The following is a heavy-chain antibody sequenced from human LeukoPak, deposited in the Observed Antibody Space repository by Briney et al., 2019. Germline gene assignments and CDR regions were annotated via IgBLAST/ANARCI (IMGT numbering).Heavy chain of an antibody. Sequence: SETLSLTCTVSGGSVCSGSYYWSWIRQPPGKGLEWIGYIYYSGSTNYNPSLKSRVTISVDTSKNQFSLKLSSVTAADTAVYYCARGLNSGWYVDYWGQGTLVTVSS. V-gene: IGHV4-61*01. J-gene: IGHJ4*02. CDR3: ARGLNSGWYVDY. D-gene: IGHD5-12*01. CDR1: GGSVCSGSYY. CDR2: IYYSGST.